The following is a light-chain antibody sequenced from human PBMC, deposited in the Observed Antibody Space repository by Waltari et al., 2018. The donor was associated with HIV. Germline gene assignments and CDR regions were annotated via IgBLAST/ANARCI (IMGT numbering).Light chain of an antibody. J-gene: IGLJ3*02. V-gene: IGLV2-14*03. CDR3: SSYTSSSTRV. Sequence: QSALTQPASVSGSPGPSLTISCTGTSSDGGGYNYVSWYQRHPGKAPKLMIYDVSNRPSGVSNRFSGSKSGNTASLTISGLQAEDEADYYCSSYTSSSTRVFGGGTTVTVL. CDR2: DVS. CDR1: SSDGGGYNY.